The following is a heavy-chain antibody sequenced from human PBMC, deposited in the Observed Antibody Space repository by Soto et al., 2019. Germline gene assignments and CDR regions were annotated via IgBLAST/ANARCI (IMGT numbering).Heavy chain of an antibody. CDR2: ISYEGSHT. V-gene: IGHV3-30*18. CDR3: AKEVHCGGGSCSWSEGFDY. J-gene: IGHJ4*02. CDR1: GFIFSSYG. Sequence: QVQLVESGGGVVQPGRSLRLSCAASGFIFSSYGMHWVRQAPGKGLEWVAVISYEGSHTYYADSVKGRFTITRDNSKNTLCRQMNSLRPEDTAVYYCAKEVHCGGGSCSWSEGFDYWGQGTLLTVSS. D-gene: IGHD2-15*01.